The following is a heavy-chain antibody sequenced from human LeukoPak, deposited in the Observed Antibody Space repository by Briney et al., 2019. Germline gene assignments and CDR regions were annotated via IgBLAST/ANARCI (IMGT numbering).Heavy chain of an antibody. D-gene: IGHD2-2*01. Sequence: GESLKISCKGSGYSFTSYWIGWVRQMPGKGLEWMGIIYPGDSDTRYSPSFQGQVTISADKPISTAYLQWSSLKASDTAMYYCARVKAEDIVVVPAAYPPKYWFDPWGQGTLVTVSS. CDR2: IYPGDSDT. V-gene: IGHV5-51*04. CDR1: GYSFTSYW. J-gene: IGHJ5*02. CDR3: ARVKAEDIVVVPAAYPPKYWFDP.